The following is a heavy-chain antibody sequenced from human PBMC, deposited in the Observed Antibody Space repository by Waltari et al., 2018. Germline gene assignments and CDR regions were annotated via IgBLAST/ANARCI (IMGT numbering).Heavy chain of an antibody. CDR2: IYHSGST. V-gene: IGHV4-38-2*01. CDR3: ARQYNWNLYYFDY. CDR1: GYSISSGYY. Sequence: VQLQESGPGLVKPSETLSLTCAVSGYSISSGYYWGWIRQPPGKGLEWIGSIYHSGSTYYNPSLKSRVTISVDTSKNQFSLKLSSVTAADTAVYYCARQYNWNLYYFDYWGQGTLVTVSS. D-gene: IGHD1-7*01. J-gene: IGHJ4*02.